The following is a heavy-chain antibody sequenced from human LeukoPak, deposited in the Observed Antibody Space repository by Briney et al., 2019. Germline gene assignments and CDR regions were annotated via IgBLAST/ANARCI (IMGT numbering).Heavy chain of an antibody. CDR3: ARVTDYDFWSGRQGGAFDL. CDR2: IYYTGYT. V-gene: IGHV4-59*01. D-gene: IGHD3-3*01. Sequence: PSETLSLTCTVSGGSITDYYWGWIRQPPGKGLEWIGYIYYTGYTIDNPSLNSRLTMSLATSKSQFSLKLNFVTAADTALYYCARVTDYDFWSGRQGGAFDLWGHGTLVTVSS. CDR1: GGSITDYY. J-gene: IGHJ3*01.